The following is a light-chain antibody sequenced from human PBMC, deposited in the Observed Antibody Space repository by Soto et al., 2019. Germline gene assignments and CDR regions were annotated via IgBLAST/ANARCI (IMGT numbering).Light chain of an antibody. CDR2: AAS. V-gene: IGKV3-20*01. J-gene: IGKJ1*01. CDR1: QSVSSY. Sequence: EIVLTQSPATLSLSPGERATLSCRASQSVSSYLAWYQQKPGQAPRLLIYAASTRATGIPGRFSGSGSGTDFTLTINRLEPEDFAVYYCQQYGSSPPTFGQGTKVDI. CDR3: QQYGSSPPT.